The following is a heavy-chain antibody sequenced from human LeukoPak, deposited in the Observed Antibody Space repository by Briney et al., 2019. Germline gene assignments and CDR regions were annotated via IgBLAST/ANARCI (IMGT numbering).Heavy chain of an antibody. Sequence: GASVKVSCKASGYTFTSYDINWVRQATGQGLEWMGGIIPIFGTANYAQKFQGRVTITADESTSTAYMELSSLRSEDTAVYYCARVRLGYFDYWGQGTLVTVSS. CDR2: IIPIFGTA. J-gene: IGHJ4*02. V-gene: IGHV1-69*13. D-gene: IGHD6-19*01. CDR1: GYTFTSYD. CDR3: ARVRLGYFDY.